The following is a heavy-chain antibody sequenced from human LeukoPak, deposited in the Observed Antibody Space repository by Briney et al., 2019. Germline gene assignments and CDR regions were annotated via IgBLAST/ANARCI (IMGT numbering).Heavy chain of an antibody. CDR3: ARARYDFWSGRHQSGYQD. V-gene: IGHV1-69*05. D-gene: IGHD3-3*01. J-gene: IGHJ4*02. Sequence: SVKVSCKASGGTFSSYAISWVRQAPGQGLEWMGGIIPIFGTANYAQKFQGRGTITTDESTSTAYMELSSLRSEDTAVYYCARARYDFWSGRHQSGYQDWGQGTLVTVSS. CDR1: GGTFSSYA. CDR2: IIPIFGTA.